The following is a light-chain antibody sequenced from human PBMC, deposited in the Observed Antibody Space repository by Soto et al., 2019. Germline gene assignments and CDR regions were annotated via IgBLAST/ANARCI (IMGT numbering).Light chain of an antibody. V-gene: IGLV2-14*01. Sequence: QSVLTQPASLSGSPGHSITISCTGTSSDIGSYDYVSWYQQHPGKAPNLIIYEVTDRPSGVSNRFSGSKSGNTASLTISGLQAEDEADYYCSSFTSTSTRLFGSGTKVNVL. J-gene: IGLJ1*01. CDR1: SSDIGSYDY. CDR3: SSFTSTSTRL. CDR2: EVT.